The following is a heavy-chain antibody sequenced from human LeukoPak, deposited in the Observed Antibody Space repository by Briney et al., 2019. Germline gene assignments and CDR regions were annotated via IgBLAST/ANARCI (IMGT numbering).Heavy chain of an antibody. J-gene: IGHJ4*02. CDR1: GGSFSGYY. Sequence: PSETLSLTCAVYGGSFSGYYWSWIRQPPGKGLEWIGYIYYSGSSYYNPSLKSRVTISVDTSKNQLSLKLSSVTAADTAVYYCARGGSGSQYFDYWGQGTLVTVSS. V-gene: IGHV4-30-4*08. CDR2: IYYSGSS. CDR3: ARGGSGSQYFDY. D-gene: IGHD1-26*01.